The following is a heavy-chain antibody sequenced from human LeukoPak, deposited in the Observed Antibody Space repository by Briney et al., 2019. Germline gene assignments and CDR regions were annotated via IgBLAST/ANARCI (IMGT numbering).Heavy chain of an antibody. CDR2: INTNGANT. D-gene: IGHD6-6*01. J-gene: IGHJ4*02. Sequence: GGSLRLSCAASGFTYSNVWMNWVRQAPEKGLEYVSSINTNGANTYYADSVKGRFTISRDNSRNTVYVQMNSLTPEDTAVYYCVKGLDYSSSQMDSWGQGTLVTVSS. V-gene: IGHV3-64*05. CDR3: VKGLDYSSSQMDS. CDR1: GFTYSNVW.